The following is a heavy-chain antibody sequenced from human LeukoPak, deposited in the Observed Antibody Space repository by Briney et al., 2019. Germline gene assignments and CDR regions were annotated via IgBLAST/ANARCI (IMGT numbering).Heavy chain of an antibody. CDR2: IKRDGSEK. CDR1: GFTFNKAW. CDR3: AKEGSSGWYYFDY. V-gene: IGHV3-7*04. Sequence: GGSLRLSCAASGFTFNKAWMSWVRQAPGKGLEWVANIKRDGSEKYYVDSVKGRFTISRDNAKNSLYLQMNSLRTEDTAVYYCAKEGSSGWYYFDYWGQGTLVTVSS. J-gene: IGHJ4*02. D-gene: IGHD6-19*01.